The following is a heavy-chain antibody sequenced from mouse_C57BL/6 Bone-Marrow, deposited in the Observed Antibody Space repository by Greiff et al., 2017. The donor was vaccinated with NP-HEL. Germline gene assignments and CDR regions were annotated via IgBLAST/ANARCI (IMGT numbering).Heavy chain of an antibody. CDR3: AREGGITTDWYFDV. CDR1: GYTFTSYW. J-gene: IGHJ1*03. V-gene: IGHV1-55*01. Sequence: QVQLQQPGAELVKPGASVKMSCKASGYTFTSYWITWVQQRPGQGLEWIGDIYPGSGSTNYNEKFKGKATLTVDTSSSTAYMQLSSLTSEDSAVYYCAREGGITTDWYFDVWGTGTTVTVSS. D-gene: IGHD1-1*01. CDR2: IYPGSGST.